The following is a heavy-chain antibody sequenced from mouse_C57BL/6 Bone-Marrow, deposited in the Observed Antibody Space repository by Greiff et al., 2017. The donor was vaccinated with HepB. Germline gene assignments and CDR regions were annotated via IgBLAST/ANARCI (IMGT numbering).Heavy chain of an antibody. D-gene: IGHD3-2*02. CDR2: ISGGGGNT. J-gene: IGHJ2*01. Sequence: EVQGVESGGGLVKPGGSLKLSCAASGFTFSSYTMSWVRQTPEKRLEWVATISGGGGNTYYPDSVKGRFTISRDNAKNTLYLQMSSLRSEDTALYYCARQLRLRLNYWGQGTTLTVSS. CDR3: ARQLRLRLNY. CDR1: GFTFSSYT. V-gene: IGHV5-9*01.